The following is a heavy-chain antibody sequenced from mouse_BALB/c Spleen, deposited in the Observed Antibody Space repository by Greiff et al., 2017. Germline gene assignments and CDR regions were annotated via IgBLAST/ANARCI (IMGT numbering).Heavy chain of an antibody. CDR1: GYTFTSYT. Sequence: QVQLQQSGAELARPGASVKMSCKASGYTFTSYTMHWVKQRPGQGLEWIGYINPSSGYTNYNQKFKDKATLTADKSSSTAYMQLSSLTSEDSAVYYCARDHYYGSYLDYWGQGTTLTVSS. D-gene: IGHD1-2*01. CDR3: ARDHYYGSYLDY. V-gene: IGHV1-4*01. CDR2: INPSSGYT. J-gene: IGHJ2*01.